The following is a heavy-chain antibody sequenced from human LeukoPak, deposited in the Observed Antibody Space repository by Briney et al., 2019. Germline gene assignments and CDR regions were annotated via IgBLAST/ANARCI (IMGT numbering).Heavy chain of an antibody. J-gene: IGHJ6*03. V-gene: IGHV3-48*01. D-gene: IGHD6-13*01. CDR1: GFTFSSYS. Sequence: GGSLRLSCAASGFTFSSYSMNWVRQAPGKGLEWVSYIHSSSTIIYYADSVKGRFTISRDNSKNTLYLQMNSLRAEDTAVYYCAKCGSSPLNYYYYMDVWGKGTTVTVSS. CDR3: AKCGSSPLNYYYYMDV. CDR2: IHSSSTII.